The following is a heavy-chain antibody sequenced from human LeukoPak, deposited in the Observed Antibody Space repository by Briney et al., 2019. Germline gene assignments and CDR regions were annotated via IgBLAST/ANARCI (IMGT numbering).Heavy chain of an antibody. CDR1: GDTFTGSN. CDR3: ASLGDGYGSGSYAPFDF. J-gene: IGHJ4*02. CDR2: INANSGGT. D-gene: IGHD3-10*01. Sequence: GGSAKDSCKASGDTFTGSNLHWGREGLGQRVGWMGLINANSGGTKYAQKFQGRVTMTRDTSISTAYMELTGLRSDDTAVFYCASLGDGYGSGSYAPFDFWGQGTLVTVSS. V-gene: IGHV1-2*02.